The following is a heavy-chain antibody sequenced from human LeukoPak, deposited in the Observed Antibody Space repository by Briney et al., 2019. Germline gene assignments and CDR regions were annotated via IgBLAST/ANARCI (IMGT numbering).Heavy chain of an antibody. J-gene: IGHJ4*02. CDR2: ISGSGGST. D-gene: IGHD6-13*01. Sequence: GSLRLSCAASGFTFSSYALRWVRQAPGKGLEWGSSISGSGGSTYYADSVKGRFTISRDNSKNTLYLQMNSLRGDDTAVYYCAKGTRHSSSWFLFDYWGQGTLVTVSS. V-gene: IGHV3-23*01. CDR3: AKGTRHSSSWFLFDY. CDR1: GFTFSSYA.